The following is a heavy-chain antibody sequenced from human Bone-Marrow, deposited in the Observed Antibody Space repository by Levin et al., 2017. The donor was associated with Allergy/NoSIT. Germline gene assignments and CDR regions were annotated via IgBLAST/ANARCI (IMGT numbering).Heavy chain of an antibody. CDR3: ARGGRAAPSHYYNGMDV. D-gene: IGHD6-6*01. CDR2: IIPIFGTP. J-gene: IGHJ6*02. Sequence: KISCQASGGTFSTYATTWVRQAPGQGLEWMGEIIPIFGTPKYAQKFQGRVTITADESTSTAFMDLSSLRSEDTAVYYCARGGRAAPSHYYNGMDVWGQGTTVTVSS. V-gene: IGHV1-69*01. CDR1: GGTFSTYA.